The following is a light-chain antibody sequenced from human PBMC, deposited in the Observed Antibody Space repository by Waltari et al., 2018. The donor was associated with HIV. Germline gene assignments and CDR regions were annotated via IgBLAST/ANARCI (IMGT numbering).Light chain of an antibody. Sequence: QSVVTQPPSASGTPGQRVTISCSGSDSHIGSHYVYGYQDLPGTAPKPLIYKNNQRSSGVPDRFSGSKSDTSASLAISGLRSEDEADYYCASWDDNLNSWVFGGGTKLTVL. V-gene: IGLV1-47*01. J-gene: IGLJ3*02. CDR2: KNN. CDR3: ASWDDNLNSWV. CDR1: DSHIGSHY.